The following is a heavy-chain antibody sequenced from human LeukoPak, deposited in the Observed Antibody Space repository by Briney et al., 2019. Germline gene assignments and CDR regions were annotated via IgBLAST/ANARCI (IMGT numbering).Heavy chain of an antibody. Sequence: SETLSLTCTASGGSISSSRYYWGWIRQPPGQGLVWIGRIYCSESTYYTPSLNSRVPISVDTSKNQFSLKLSSVTAADTAVYYCARAPDYYYYYTDVWGKGTTVTVSS. CDR1: GGSISSSRYY. CDR2: IYCSEST. CDR3: ARAPDYYYYYTDV. V-gene: IGHV4-39*07. J-gene: IGHJ6*03.